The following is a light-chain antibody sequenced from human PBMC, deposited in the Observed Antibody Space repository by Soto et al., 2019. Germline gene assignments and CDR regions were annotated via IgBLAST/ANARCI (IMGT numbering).Light chain of an antibody. CDR2: GAS. CDR1: QSVNNN. J-gene: IGKJ5*01. Sequence: EIILTQSPASLSVSPGERATLSCRASQSVNNNLAWYQQKRGQAPRLLIYGASTRATGIPGRFRGSGSGTEFTLTITSLQSEDSAVYYCQQRHMWPITFGQGTRLEIK. CDR3: QQRHMWPIT. V-gene: IGKV3-15*01.